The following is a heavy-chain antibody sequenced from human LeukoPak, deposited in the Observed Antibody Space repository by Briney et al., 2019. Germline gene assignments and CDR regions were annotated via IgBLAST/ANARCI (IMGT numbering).Heavy chain of an antibody. CDR1: GFTFSNAW. Sequence: GGSLRLSSAASGFTFSNAWMSWVRQAPGKGLEWVGRIKSKTDGGTTDYAAPVKGRFTISRDDSKNTLYLQMNSLKTEDTAVYYCTTGLQDWLSRELWGQGTLVTVSS. J-gene: IGHJ4*02. CDR2: IKSKTDGGTT. CDR3: TTGLQDWLSREL. D-gene: IGHD3/OR15-3a*01. V-gene: IGHV3-15*01.